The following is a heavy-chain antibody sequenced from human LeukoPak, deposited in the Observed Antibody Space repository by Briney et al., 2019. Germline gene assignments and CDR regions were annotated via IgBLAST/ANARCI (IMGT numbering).Heavy chain of an antibody. CDR3: ARAPVATYAFDI. CDR1: GGSFSAYY. CDR2: IDHSGST. V-gene: IGHV4-34*01. J-gene: IGHJ3*02. Sequence: SETLSLTCAVYGGSFSAYYWSWIRQPPGKGLEWIGEIDHSGSTNYNPSLKSRVTISVDKSKNQFSLKLSSVTAADTAVYYCARAPVATYAFDIWGQGTMVTVSS. D-gene: IGHD2-15*01.